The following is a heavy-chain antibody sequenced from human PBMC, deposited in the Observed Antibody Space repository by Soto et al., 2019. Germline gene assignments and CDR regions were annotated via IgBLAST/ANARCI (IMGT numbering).Heavy chain of an antibody. CDR3: ARVRKVTTAYDY. CDR1: GFTFSSDS. J-gene: IGHJ4*02. CDR2: ISSSSSYI. D-gene: IGHD4-17*01. Sequence: GSLRLSCAASGFTFSSDSMNWVRQAPGKGLEWVSSISSSSSYIYYADSVKGRFTISRDNAKNSLYLQMNSLRAEDTAVYYCARVRKVTTAYDYWGQGTLVTV. V-gene: IGHV3-21*01.